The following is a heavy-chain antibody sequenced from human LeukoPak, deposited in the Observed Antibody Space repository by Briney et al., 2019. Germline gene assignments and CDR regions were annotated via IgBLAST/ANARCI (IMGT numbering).Heavy chain of an antibody. D-gene: IGHD2-15*01. CDR2: ISGGGGST. Sequence: GGSLRLSCAASGFTFSSYGMSWVRQAPGKGLEWVSAISGGGGSTYYADSVKGRFTISRDNSKNTLYLQMNSLRAEDTAVYYCAKDLLPLPPEDAFDIWGQGTMVTVSS. CDR3: AKDLLPLPPEDAFDI. J-gene: IGHJ3*02. V-gene: IGHV3-23*01. CDR1: GFTFSSYG.